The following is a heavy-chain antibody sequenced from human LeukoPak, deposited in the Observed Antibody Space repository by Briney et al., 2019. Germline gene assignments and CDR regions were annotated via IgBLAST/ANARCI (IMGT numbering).Heavy chain of an antibody. Sequence: PGGSLRLSCAASGFTFSSYSMNWVRQAPGKGLEWVSSISSSSSYIYYADSVKGRFTISRDNAKNSLYLQMNSLRAEDTAVYYCAKDLSYDGSGSYYYWGQGTLVTVSS. D-gene: IGHD3-10*01. CDR1: GFTFSSYS. CDR2: ISSSSSYI. CDR3: AKDLSYDGSGSYYY. J-gene: IGHJ4*02. V-gene: IGHV3-21*04.